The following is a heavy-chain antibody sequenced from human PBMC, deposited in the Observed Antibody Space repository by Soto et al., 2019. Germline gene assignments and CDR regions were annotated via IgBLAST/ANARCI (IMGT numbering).Heavy chain of an antibody. CDR1: GCSFTSYS. V-gene: IGHV5-10-1*01. CDR3: ARHEGYGGNSYFNS. J-gene: IGHJ4*02. Sequence: EARKISCTGSGCSFTSYSITWVRHMPGKGLEWMGRIDPSDSYTNYSPSFQGHVTISADKSISTAYLQWSSLKASDTAMYYCARHEGYGGNSYFNSWGQGTLVTVSS. D-gene: IGHD4-17*01. CDR2: IDPSDSYT.